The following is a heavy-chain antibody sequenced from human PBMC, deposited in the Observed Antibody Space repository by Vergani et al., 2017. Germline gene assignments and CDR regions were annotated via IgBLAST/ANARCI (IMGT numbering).Heavy chain of an antibody. CDR3: ARAIGAMIDPQRAYYYYGMDV. Sequence: QVQLVQSGAEVKKPGASVKVSCKASGYTFTSYGISWVRQAPGQGLEWMGWISAYNGNTNYAQKLQGRVTMTTDTSTSTAYMELRSLRSDDTAVYYCARAIGAMIDPQRAYYYYGMDVWGQGTTVTVSS. V-gene: IGHV1-18*01. CDR1: GYTFTSYG. D-gene: IGHD3-22*01. J-gene: IGHJ6*02. CDR2: ISAYNGNT.